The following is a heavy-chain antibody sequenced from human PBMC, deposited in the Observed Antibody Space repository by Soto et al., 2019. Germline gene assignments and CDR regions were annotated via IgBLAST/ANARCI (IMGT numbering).Heavy chain of an antibody. J-gene: IGHJ4*02. D-gene: IGHD2-2*01. CDR2: ISSVGSST. Sequence: GGSLRLSCAASGFTFSDYYMSWIRQAPGKGLEWVSNISSVGSSTYYADSVKGRFTISRDNSKNTLYLQMNSPSPEDTAVYFCARRRPAATVYYFDYWGQGTLVTVSS. CDR1: GFTFSDYY. V-gene: IGHV3-11*01. CDR3: ARRRPAATVYYFDY.